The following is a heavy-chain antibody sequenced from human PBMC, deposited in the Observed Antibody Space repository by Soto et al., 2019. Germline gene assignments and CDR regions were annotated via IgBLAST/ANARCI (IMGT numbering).Heavy chain of an antibody. Sequence: SETLSLTCAVYGGSFSGYYWSWIRQRPGKGLEWIGEINHSGSTNYNPSLKSRVTISVDTSKNQFSLKLSCVTAADTPVHSCARHQYGEYVGFASWGQGTLVPVSS. J-gene: IGHJ4*02. V-gene: IGHV4-34*01. D-gene: IGHD4-17*01. CDR1: GGSFSGYY. CDR2: INHSGST. CDR3: ARHQYGEYVGFAS.